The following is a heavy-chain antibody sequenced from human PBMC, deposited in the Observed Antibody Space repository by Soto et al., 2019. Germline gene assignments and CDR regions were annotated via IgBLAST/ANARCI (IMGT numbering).Heavy chain of an antibody. J-gene: IGHJ4*02. Sequence: SVKVSCKASGGTFSSYTISWVRQAPGQGLEWMGRIIPILGIANYAQKLQGRVTMTTDTSTSTAYMELRSLRSDDTAVYYCASGPRGYSYGYYDYWGQGTLVTVSS. V-gene: IGHV1-69*02. D-gene: IGHD5-18*01. CDR1: GGTFSSYT. CDR2: IIPILGIA. CDR3: ASGPRGYSYGYYDY.